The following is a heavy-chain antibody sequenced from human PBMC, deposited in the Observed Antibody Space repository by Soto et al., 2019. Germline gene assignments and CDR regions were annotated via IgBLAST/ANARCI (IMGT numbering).Heavy chain of an antibody. CDR1: GDSVSSGSNY. J-gene: IGHJ5*02. Sequence: QVQLQESGPGLVKASETLSLTCTVSGDSVSSGSNYWSWIRQSPGRGLEWIGYIIDSGNTNYNPSLKSRVIISVDTSKNQFSLKVNSVTTADTAVYYCARDKGGWAWFDPWGQGMLVTVSS. CDR2: IIDSGNT. D-gene: IGHD3-16*01. V-gene: IGHV4-61*01. CDR3: ARDKGGWAWFDP.